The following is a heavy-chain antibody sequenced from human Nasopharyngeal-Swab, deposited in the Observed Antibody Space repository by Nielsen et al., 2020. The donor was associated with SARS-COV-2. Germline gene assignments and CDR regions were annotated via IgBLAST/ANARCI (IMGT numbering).Heavy chain of an antibody. Sequence: WIRQPPGKGLEWIGYIYYSGSTYYNPSLKSRVTISVDTSKNQFSLKLSSVTAADTAVYYCARASITMIVVVDAFDIWGQGTMVIVSS. CDR3: ARASITMIVVVDAFDI. V-gene: IGHV4-31*02. D-gene: IGHD3-22*01. J-gene: IGHJ3*02. CDR2: IYYSGST.